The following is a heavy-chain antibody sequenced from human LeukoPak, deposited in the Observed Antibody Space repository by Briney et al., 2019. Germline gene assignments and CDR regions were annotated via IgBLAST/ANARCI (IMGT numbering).Heavy chain of an antibody. Sequence: QSGGSLRLSCAAPGFTFSSYAMHWVRQAPGKGLEWVAVISYDGSNKYYADSVKGRFTISRDNSKNTLYLQMNSLRAEDTAVYYCATPIVATAWAFDYWGQGTLVTVSS. CDR2: ISYDGSNK. D-gene: IGHD5-12*01. CDR3: ATPIVATAWAFDY. J-gene: IGHJ4*02. CDR1: GFTFSSYA. V-gene: IGHV3-30-3*01.